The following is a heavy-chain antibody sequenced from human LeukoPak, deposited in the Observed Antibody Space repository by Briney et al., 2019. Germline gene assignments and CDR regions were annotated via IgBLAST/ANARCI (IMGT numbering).Heavy chain of an antibody. D-gene: IGHD6-13*01. Sequence: SETLSLTCTVSGGSISSFYWSWIRQPPGNGLEWIGYIYYTGNTYYNPSLKSRVSISVDTSKNQFPLKLTSVTAADTAVYYCARQQQLVFNFQRYGWFDPWGQGTLVTVSS. CDR3: ARQQQLVFNFQRYGWFDP. CDR1: GGSISSFY. V-gene: IGHV4-59*01. CDR2: IYYTGNT. J-gene: IGHJ5*02.